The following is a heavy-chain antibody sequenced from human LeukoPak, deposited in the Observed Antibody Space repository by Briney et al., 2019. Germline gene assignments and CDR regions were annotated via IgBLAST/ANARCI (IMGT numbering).Heavy chain of an antibody. CDR2: IRFDGSNK. CDR3: AKGGGYEAQYYYYYLDV. V-gene: IGHV3-30*02. Sequence: PGGSLRLSCAASGFTFSSYGMHWVRQAPGKGLEWVAFIRFDGSNKYYADSVKGRFTISRDNFKNTLYLQMKSLRAEDTAVYYCAKGGGYEAQYYYYYLDVWGKGTTVTISS. D-gene: IGHD5-12*01. CDR1: GFTFSSYG. J-gene: IGHJ6*03.